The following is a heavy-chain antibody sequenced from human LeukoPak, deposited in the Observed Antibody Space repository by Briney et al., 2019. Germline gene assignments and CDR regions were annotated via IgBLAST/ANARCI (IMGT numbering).Heavy chain of an antibody. J-gene: IGHJ4*02. D-gene: IGHD5-18*01. Sequence: KSSETLSLTCAVYGGSFSGYYWSWIRQPPGKGLEWIGEINHSGSTNYNPSLKSRVTISVDTSKNQFSLKLSSVTAADTAVYYCARDGYGVTVDYWGQGTLVTVSS. V-gene: IGHV4-34*01. CDR3: ARDGYGVTVDY. CDR2: INHSGST. CDR1: GGSFSGYY.